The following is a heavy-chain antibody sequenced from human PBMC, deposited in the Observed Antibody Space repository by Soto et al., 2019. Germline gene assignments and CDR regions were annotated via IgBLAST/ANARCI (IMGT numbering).Heavy chain of an antibody. CDR2: IIPIFGTA. V-gene: IGHV1-69*13. D-gene: IGHD3-10*01. CDR3: ARVYITMVRGVIIYYYGMDV. Sequence: SVKVSCKASGGTFSSYAISWVRQAPGQGLEWMGGIIPIFGTANYAQKFQGRVTITADEATSTPYMELSSLRSEDTAVYYCARVYITMVRGVIIYYYGMDVWGQGTTVTVSS. J-gene: IGHJ6*02. CDR1: GGTFSSYA.